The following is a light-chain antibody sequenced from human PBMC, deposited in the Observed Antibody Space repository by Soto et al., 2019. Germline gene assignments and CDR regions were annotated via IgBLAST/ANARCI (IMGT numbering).Light chain of an antibody. V-gene: IGKV3-11*01. CDR2: DAS. Sequence: EIVLTQSAATLSLSPGESATLSSRATRSVSSYLAWYQQKPGQAPRLLIYDASNRATGIPARFSGSGSGTDFTLTISSLEPEDFAVYHCQQRSSWPSFGQGTRLEIK. J-gene: IGKJ5*01. CDR3: QQRSSWPS. CDR1: RSVSSY.